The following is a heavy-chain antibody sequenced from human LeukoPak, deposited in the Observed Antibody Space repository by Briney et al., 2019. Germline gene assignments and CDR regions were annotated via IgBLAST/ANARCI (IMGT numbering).Heavy chain of an antibody. D-gene: IGHD4-23*01. V-gene: IGHV4-39*07. Sequence: SETLSLTCTVSGGSVSDSSYYWGWIRQPPGKGLEWIGYIYHSGSTYYNPSLKSRVTISVDRSKNQFSLKLSSVTAADTAVYYCARGNSDDAFDIWGQGTMVTVSS. CDR3: ARGNSDDAFDI. CDR1: GGSVSDSSYY. CDR2: IYHSGST. J-gene: IGHJ3*02.